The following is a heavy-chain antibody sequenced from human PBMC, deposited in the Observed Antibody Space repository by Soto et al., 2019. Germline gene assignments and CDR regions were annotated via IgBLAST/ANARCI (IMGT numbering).Heavy chain of an antibody. V-gene: IGHV4-39*07. J-gene: IGHJ4*02. CDR3: ARDKITGLFDY. CDR2: IYSDGST. D-gene: IGHD2-8*02. CDR1: GGSISSTNYY. Sequence: SETLSLTCTVSGGSISSTNYYWGWIRQPPGKGLEWIGSIYSDGSTNYNPSLKSRVTISVDTSKNQFSLKLTSVTAADTAVYYCARDKITGLFDYWGQGTLVTVSS.